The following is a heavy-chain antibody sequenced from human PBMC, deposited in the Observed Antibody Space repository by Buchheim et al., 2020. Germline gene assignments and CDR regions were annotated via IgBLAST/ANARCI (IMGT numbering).Heavy chain of an antibody. D-gene: IGHD3-16*01. Sequence: EVQLVESGGGLVQPGGSLRLSCAASGFTVSSNYMSWVRQAPGKGLEWVSVIYSGGSTYYAASLKCRFTISRDTSKNTLYLQMNSLRAEDTAVYYCARFPLWGYFDYWGQGTL. CDR2: IYSGGST. V-gene: IGHV3-66*01. CDR3: ARFPLWGYFDY. J-gene: IGHJ4*02. CDR1: GFTVSSNY.